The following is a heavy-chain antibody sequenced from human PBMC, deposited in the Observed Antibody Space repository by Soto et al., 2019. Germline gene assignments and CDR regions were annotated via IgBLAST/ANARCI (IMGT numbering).Heavy chain of an antibody. D-gene: IGHD6-13*01. Sequence: GASVKVSCKASGYTFTSYGISWVRQAPGQGLEWMGWISAYNGNTNYAQKLQGRVTMTTDTSTSTAYMELRSLRSDDTAVYYGARVRIAAAGGIYYYYGMDVWGQGTTVTVSS. CDR2: ISAYNGNT. V-gene: IGHV1-18*04. J-gene: IGHJ6*02. CDR3: ARVRIAAAGGIYYYYGMDV. CDR1: GYTFTSYG.